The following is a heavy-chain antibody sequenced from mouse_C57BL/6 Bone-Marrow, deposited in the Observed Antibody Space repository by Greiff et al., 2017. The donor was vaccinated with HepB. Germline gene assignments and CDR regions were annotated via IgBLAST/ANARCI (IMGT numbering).Heavy chain of an antibody. J-gene: IGHJ2*01. Sequence: QVQLQQPGAELVKPGASVKLSCKASGYTFTSYWMHWVKQRPGQGLEWIGMIHPNSGSTNYNEKFKSKATLTVDKSSSTAYMQLSSLTSEDSAVSYCARPPWLLLDVDYWGQGTTLTVSS. CDR2: IHPNSGST. CDR1: GYTFTSYW. CDR3: ARPPWLLLDVDY. V-gene: IGHV1-64*01. D-gene: IGHD2-3*01.